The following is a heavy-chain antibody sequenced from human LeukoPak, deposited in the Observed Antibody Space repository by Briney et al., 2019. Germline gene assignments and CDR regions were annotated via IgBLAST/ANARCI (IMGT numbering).Heavy chain of an antibody. V-gene: IGHV1-3*01. Sequence: ASVKVSCKASGYIFTDYAIHWLRQAPGQRPEWMGWMNGGNGNTKYSQKFQGRITLIRDTSVATAYMELSSLRNDDLAVYYCARGRGTSGSNRDFYYYYYMDVWGKGTTVTVSS. J-gene: IGHJ6*03. CDR3: ARGRGTSGSNRDFYYYYYMDV. CDR2: MNGGNGNT. CDR1: GYIFTDYA. D-gene: IGHD2-15*01.